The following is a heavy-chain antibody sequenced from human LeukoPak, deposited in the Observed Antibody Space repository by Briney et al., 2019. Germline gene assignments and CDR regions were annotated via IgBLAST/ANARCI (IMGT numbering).Heavy chain of an antibody. CDR1: GYTFTGYY. CDR3: ARDRYYYGSGTYYYYYYMDV. J-gene: IGHJ6*03. Sequence: GASVKLSCKASGYTFTGYYMHWVRQAPGQGLEWMGWINPNSGGTNYAQKFQGRVTMTRDTSISTAYMELSRLRSDDTAVYYCARDRYYYGSGTYYYYYYMDVWGKGTTVTVSS. V-gene: IGHV1-2*02. CDR2: INPNSGGT. D-gene: IGHD3-10*01.